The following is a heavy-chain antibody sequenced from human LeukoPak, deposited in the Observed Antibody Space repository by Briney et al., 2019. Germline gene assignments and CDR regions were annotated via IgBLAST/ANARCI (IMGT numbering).Heavy chain of an antibody. CDR2: VRGSDAGT. CDR1: GFTFSSYA. J-gene: IGHJ4*02. Sequence: PGGSLRLSCAVSGFTFSSYAMNWVRQAPGKGLEWVSAVRGSDAGTSYADSVKGRFTISRDNSKNTLYLQMNSLRAEDTAVYYCAKNRGGSYYSGSDYWGQGTLVTVSS. D-gene: IGHD1-26*01. CDR3: AKNRGGSYYSGSDY. V-gene: IGHV3-23*01.